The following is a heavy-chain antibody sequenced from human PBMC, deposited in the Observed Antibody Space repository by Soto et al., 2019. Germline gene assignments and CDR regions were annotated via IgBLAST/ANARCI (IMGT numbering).Heavy chain of an antibody. J-gene: IGHJ6*02. CDR2: INPRGGTT. V-gene: IGHV1-46*01. CDR1: GDTFTTYY. D-gene: IGHD5-12*01. Sequence: QVQLVQSGAEVKKPGASVKVSCKASGDTFTTYYMHWVRQAPGQGLEWMGIINPRGGTTSYAQKFQGGVTMTRDTSTSTVYMELSSLRSEDTAVYYCARESVDIVATTRVSGGMDVWGQGTTVTVSS. CDR3: ARESVDIVATTRVSGGMDV.